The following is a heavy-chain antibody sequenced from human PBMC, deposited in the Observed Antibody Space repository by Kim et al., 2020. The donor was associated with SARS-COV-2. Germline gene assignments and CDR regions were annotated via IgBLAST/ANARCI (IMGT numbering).Heavy chain of an antibody. J-gene: IGHJ2*01. CDR3: AKGRGYCSGGSCYYWYFDF. V-gene: IGHV3-30*18. Sequence: GGSLRLSCAASGFTFSSYGMHWVRQAPGKGLEWVAVISYDGSNKYYADSVKGRFTISRDNSKNTLYLQMNSLRAEDTAVYYCAKGRGYCSGGSCYYWYFDFWGRGTLAPVPS. D-gene: IGHD2-15*01. CDR2: ISYDGSNK. CDR1: GFTFSSYG.